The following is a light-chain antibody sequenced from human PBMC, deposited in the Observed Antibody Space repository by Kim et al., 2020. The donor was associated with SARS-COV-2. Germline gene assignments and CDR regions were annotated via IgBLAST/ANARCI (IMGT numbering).Light chain of an antibody. Sequence: IALTQSPGTLSLSPGERATLSCRASQSVTSKLAWYQQKPGQAPRLLIYGASNRATGIPARFSGSGSGTDFTLTISSLEPEDFAVYYCQQRSNWPLTFGGGTKVDIK. CDR2: GAS. J-gene: IGKJ4*01. CDR3: QQRSNWPLT. V-gene: IGKV3-11*01. CDR1: QSVTSK.